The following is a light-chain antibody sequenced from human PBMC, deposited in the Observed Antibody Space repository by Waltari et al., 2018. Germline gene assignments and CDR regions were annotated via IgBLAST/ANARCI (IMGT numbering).Light chain of an antibody. V-gene: IGKV1-5*03. CDR1: QSIRSY. Sequence: IQLTQSPSSLSLSVKDTLIITCRASQSIRSYLAWYQQKPGEAPKLLISKASSLESGVPSRFSGSGSGTEFTLSISSLQPDDFGTYYCQQYNSDPYTFGLGTKLEIK. CDR2: KAS. J-gene: IGKJ2*01. CDR3: QQYNSDPYT.